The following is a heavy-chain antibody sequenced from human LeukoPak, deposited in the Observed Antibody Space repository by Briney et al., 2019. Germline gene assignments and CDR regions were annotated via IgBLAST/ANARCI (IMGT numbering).Heavy chain of an antibody. CDR1: GFTFSSYA. D-gene: IGHD3-3*01. V-gene: IGHV3-30-3*01. J-gene: IGHJ6*02. CDR2: ISYDGSNK. CDR3: ARDLEYGMDV. Sequence: GGSLRLSCAASGFTFSSYAMHWVRQAPGKGLEWVAVISYDGSNKYYADSVKGRFTISRDNSKNTLYLQMNSLRAEDTAVYYCARDLEYGMDVWGQGTTVTVSS.